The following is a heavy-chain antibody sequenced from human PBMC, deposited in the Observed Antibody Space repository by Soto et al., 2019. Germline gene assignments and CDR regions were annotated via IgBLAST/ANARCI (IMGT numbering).Heavy chain of an antibody. CDR2: IYYSGST. V-gene: IGHV4-31*03. J-gene: IGHJ4*02. CDR3: ARWDEFQHFDY. D-gene: IGHD1-26*01. CDR1: GGSISSGGYY. Sequence: TLSLTCTVSGGSISSGGYYWSWIRQHPGKGLEWIGYIYYSGSTYYNPSLKSRVTISVDTSKNQFSLKLSSVTAADTAVYYCARWDEFQHFDYWGQGTLVTVSS.